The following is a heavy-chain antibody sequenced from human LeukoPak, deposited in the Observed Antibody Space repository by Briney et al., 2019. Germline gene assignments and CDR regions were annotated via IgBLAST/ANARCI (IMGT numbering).Heavy chain of an antibody. D-gene: IGHD2-15*01. CDR2: IYYSGSA. CDR1: GDSVSSSY. J-gene: IGHJ4*02. Sequence: SETLSLTWTVSGDSVSSSYWNWIRQPPGKGLEWIGYIYYSGSANYNPSLKSRVTISVDTSKNQFSLKLSSVTAADTAVYYCARGVKAENWGQGTLVTVSS. V-gene: IGHV4-59*02. CDR3: ARGVKAEN.